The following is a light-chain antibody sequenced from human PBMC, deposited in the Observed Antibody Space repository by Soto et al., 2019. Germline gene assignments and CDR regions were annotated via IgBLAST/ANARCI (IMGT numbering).Light chain of an antibody. V-gene: IGKV1-5*03. J-gene: IGKJ2*01. Sequence: IQMTQAPSTLSSSVGDRVTITCRASQSISTWLAWYQQKPEKAPKLLIYKASSLQSGVPSRFSGSGSGTEFTLTISSLQPDDFATYYCQQYSSYSPYTFGQGTKVDIK. CDR2: KAS. CDR1: QSISTW. CDR3: QQYSSYSPYT.